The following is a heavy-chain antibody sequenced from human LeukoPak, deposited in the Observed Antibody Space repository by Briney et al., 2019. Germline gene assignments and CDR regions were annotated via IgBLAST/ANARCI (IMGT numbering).Heavy chain of an antibody. J-gene: IGHJ4*02. V-gene: IGHV3-30-3*01. CDR3: ARDWARSGSYKGGLDY. CDR1: GFTFSSYA. D-gene: IGHD3-10*01. Sequence: GGSLRLSCAASGFTFSSYAMHWVRQAPGKGLEWVAVISYDGSNKYYADSVKGRFTISRDNSKNTLYLQMNSLRAEDTAVYYCARDWARSGSYKGGLDYWGQGTLVTVSS. CDR2: ISYDGSNK.